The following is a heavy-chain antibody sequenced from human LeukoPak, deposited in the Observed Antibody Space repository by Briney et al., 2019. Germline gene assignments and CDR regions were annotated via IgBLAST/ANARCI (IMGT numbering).Heavy chain of an antibody. D-gene: IGHD1-7*01. CDR1: GFTFSSYW. CDR3: ARDRTTLNWFDP. CDR2: INTDGSST. J-gene: IGHJ5*02. Sequence: GGSLRLSCAASGFTFSSYWMHWVRQAPGKGLVWVSRINTDGSSTSYADSVKGRFTISRDNAKNTLYLQMNSLRAEDTAVYYCARDRTTLNWFDPWGQGTLVTVSS. V-gene: IGHV3-74*01.